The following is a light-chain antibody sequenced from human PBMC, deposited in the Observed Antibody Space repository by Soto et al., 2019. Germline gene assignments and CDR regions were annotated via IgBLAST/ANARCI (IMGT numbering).Light chain of an antibody. CDR2: TAS. CDR3: QNYDSAPWT. V-gene: IGKV1-27*01. Sequence: DIQMTQSPSSLSASVGDRVIITCRASRDITDYLAWYQQKPGQVPKLLVYTASTLQSGVPSRFTASGSGTDFTLTITGLQPEDFATYXCQNYDSAPWTFGQGTKVEF. J-gene: IGKJ1*01. CDR1: RDITDY.